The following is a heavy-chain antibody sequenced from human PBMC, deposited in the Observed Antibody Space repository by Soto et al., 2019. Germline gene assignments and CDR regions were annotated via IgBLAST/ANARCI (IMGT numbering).Heavy chain of an antibody. J-gene: IGHJ6*02. V-gene: IGHV1-69*01. CDR3: TRVLGYTFEPGKTRYYAMDV. CDR2: PISVFGSP. D-gene: IGHD5-18*01. Sequence: QVQLVQSGAEVTKPGSSVTVSCKTSGGTFSKDAINWVRQAPGQGLEWMGLPISVFGSPIYAQKFQGRIRITAGEFTSAAFMDVSSLGFVDTAVYYCTRVLGYTFEPGKTRYYAMDVWGQGTTVSVSS. CDR1: GGTFSKDA.